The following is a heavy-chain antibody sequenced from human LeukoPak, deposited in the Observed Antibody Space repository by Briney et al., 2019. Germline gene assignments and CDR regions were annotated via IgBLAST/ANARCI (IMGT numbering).Heavy chain of an antibody. J-gene: IGHJ4*02. CDR3: ARDLGGSPFDY. D-gene: IGHD3-16*01. V-gene: IGHV3-30*03. CDR1: GFTFSSYG. CDR2: ISYDGSNK. Sequence: GRSLRLSCAASGFTFSSYGMHWVRQAPGKGLEWVAVISYDGSNKYYADSVKGRFSISRDNSRNTLYPQMNGLRAEDTAVYYCARDLGGSPFDYWGQGTLVTVSS.